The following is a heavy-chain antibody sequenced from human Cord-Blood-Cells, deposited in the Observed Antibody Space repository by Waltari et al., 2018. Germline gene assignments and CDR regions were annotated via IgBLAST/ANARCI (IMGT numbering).Heavy chain of an antibody. V-gene: IGHV3-53*01. CDR1: GFTVSSNY. CDR2: IYSGGST. CDR3: ARVAARLYWYFDL. Sequence: EVQLVESGGGLIQPGGSLRLSCAASGFTVSSNYMSWVRQAPGKGLEGVSVIYSGGSTYYADSVQCRFTISRDNSKNALYLQMNSVRAEDTAVYYWARVAARLYWYFDLWGRGTLVTVSS. J-gene: IGHJ2*01. D-gene: IGHD6-6*01.